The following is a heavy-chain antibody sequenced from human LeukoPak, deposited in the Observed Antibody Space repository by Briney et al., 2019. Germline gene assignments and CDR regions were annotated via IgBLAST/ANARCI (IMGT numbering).Heavy chain of an antibody. Sequence: TSETLSLTCTVSGGSISSYYWSWIRQPPGKGLEWIGYIYYSGSTNYNPSLKSRVTISVDTSKNQFSLKLSSVTAADTAVYYCARARYCSGGSCYSVRYNWFDPWGQGTLVTVSS. V-gene: IGHV4-59*12. CDR1: GGSISSYY. CDR3: ARARYCSGGSCYSVRYNWFDP. CDR2: IYYSGST. J-gene: IGHJ5*02. D-gene: IGHD2-15*01.